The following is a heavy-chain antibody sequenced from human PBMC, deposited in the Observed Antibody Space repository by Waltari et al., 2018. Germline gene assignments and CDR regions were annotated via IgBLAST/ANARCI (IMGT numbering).Heavy chain of an antibody. Sequence: QVQLVQSGTEVKKPGASVRVSCQASGFPFSDDHLHWVRQTPGQGFEWMGWINPKNGDTSYAQNFLGRVTMTRDTSINTAYMDLSGLRSDDAAVFYCARDPGPIVGAPDFWGQGTLVTVSS. CDR1: GFPFSDDH. J-gene: IGHJ4*02. V-gene: IGHV1-2*02. CDR2: INPKNGDT. D-gene: IGHD1-26*01. CDR3: ARDPGPIVGAPDF.